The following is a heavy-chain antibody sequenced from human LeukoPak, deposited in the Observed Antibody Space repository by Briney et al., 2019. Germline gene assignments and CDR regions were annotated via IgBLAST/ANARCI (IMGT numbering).Heavy chain of an antibody. Sequence: PGGSLRLSCAASGFNITCNYMNWVRQAPGKGLEWVAIIYSGGFTYYRDSVKGRFTIYRDNSKNTVYLQMNSLRVEDTAVYYCAREGMGYFDSWGQGTLVTVSS. J-gene: IGHJ4*02. CDR1: GFNITCNY. V-gene: IGHV3-66*01. CDR3: AREGMGYFDS. CDR2: IYSGGFT. D-gene: IGHD5-24*01.